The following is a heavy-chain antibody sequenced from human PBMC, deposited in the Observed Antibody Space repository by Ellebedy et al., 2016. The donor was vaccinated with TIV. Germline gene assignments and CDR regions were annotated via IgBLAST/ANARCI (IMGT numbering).Heavy chain of an antibody. V-gene: IGHV4-59*08. CDR2: ILHSGDT. Sequence: SETLSLXXYVSGASIPLNHWSWIRPPPGKGLEWIGYILHSGDTNYTPSLKVRASISVDTPKNQVFLTLSSVTAAATAVYFCARPRGSDALVTWGQGTLVTVSS. D-gene: IGHD6-13*01. CDR1: GASIPLNH. CDR3: ARPRGSDALVT. J-gene: IGHJ3*02.